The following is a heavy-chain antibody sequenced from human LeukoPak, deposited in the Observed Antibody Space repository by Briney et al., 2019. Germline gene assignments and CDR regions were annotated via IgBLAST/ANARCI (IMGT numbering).Heavy chain of an antibody. Sequence: GGSLRLSCAASGFTFSSYAMSWVRQAPGKGLEWVSAISGSGGSTYYADSVKGRFTISRDNSKNTLYLQMNSLRAEDTAVYYCARRPSGRQDVVPMFDPWGQGTLVTVSS. CDR2: ISGSGGST. CDR3: ARRPSGRQDVVPMFDP. CDR1: GFTFSSYA. J-gene: IGHJ5*02. D-gene: IGHD2-8*01. V-gene: IGHV3-23*01.